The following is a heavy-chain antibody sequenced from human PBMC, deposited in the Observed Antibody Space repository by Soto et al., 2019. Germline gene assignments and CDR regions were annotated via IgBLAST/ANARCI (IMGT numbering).Heavy chain of an antibody. D-gene: IGHD6-13*01. Sequence: KSSETLSLTCAVYGGSFSGYYWSWIRQPPGKGLEWIGEINHSGSTNYNPSLKSRVTISVDTSKNQFSLKLSSVTAADTAVYYCANLAAAGTSYYYYGMDVWGQGTTVTVSS. CDR3: ANLAAAGTSYYYYGMDV. CDR2: INHSGST. V-gene: IGHV4-34*01. CDR1: GGSFSGYY. J-gene: IGHJ6*02.